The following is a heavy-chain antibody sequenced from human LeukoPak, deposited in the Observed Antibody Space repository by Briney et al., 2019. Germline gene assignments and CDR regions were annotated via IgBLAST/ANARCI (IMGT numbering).Heavy chain of an antibody. Sequence: ASVKVSFKASGYTFIRHAIIWVRQAPGQGREWMCIIIPSGGSTNYAQHFPGRVTMTRATSTSTVYMELSSLTSPATAVYSCATDTPSHWTHGIYWGQGTLVTVSS. CDR2: IIPSGGST. J-gene: IGHJ4*02. CDR3: ATDTPSHWTHGIY. D-gene: IGHD2-15*01. CDR1: GYTFIRHA. V-gene: IGHV1-46*01.